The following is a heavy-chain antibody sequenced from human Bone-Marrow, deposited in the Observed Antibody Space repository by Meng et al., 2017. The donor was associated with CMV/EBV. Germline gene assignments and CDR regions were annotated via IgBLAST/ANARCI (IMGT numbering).Heavy chain of an antibody. CDR1: GGSFSSYY. Sequence: GSLRLSCAVYGGSFSSYYWSWIRQPPGKGLEWIGEINQSGSTNYNPPLKSRLTISVDTSKNHFSLKLSSVTAADTAVYYCATGARVVPAAIRHFQHWGQGTLVPVSS. J-gene: IGHJ1*01. CDR2: INQSGST. V-gene: IGHV4-34*01. CDR3: ATGARVVPAAIRHFQH. D-gene: IGHD2-2*02.